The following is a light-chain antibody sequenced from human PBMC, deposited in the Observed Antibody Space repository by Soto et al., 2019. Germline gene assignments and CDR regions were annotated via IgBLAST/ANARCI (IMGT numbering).Light chain of an antibody. CDR2: GAS. CDR3: QQYGSSLVVT. Sequence: EIVLTQSPGTLSLSPGERATLPCRASQSVSSNYLAWYQQKPGQAPRLLIYGASNKATGIPDRFSGSGSGTDFTLTISRLEPEDFAVYYCQQYGSSLVVTFGQGTKVEIK. CDR1: QSVSSNY. J-gene: IGKJ1*01. V-gene: IGKV3-20*01.